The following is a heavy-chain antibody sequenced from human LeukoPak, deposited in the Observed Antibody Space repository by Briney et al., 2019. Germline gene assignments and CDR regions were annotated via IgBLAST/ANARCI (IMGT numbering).Heavy chain of an antibody. V-gene: IGHV3-33*06. CDR3: AKAGRIGDYVRDF. D-gene: IGHD4-17*01. CDR1: GFAATGFSLSCFR. J-gene: IGHJ4*02. CDR2: MWYDGSNS. Sequence: GGSLRLSCAASGFAATGFSLSCFRMHWVRQPPGMGLEWGAIMWYDGSNSNYADSVKGRLNIYRENSNNTLYLQINSLRPDDTAVYYCAKAGRIGDYVRDFWGQGALVTVSS.